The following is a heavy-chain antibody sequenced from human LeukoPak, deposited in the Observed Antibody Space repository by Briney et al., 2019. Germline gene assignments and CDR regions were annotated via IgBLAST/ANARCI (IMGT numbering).Heavy chain of an antibody. D-gene: IGHD3-10*01. Sequence: GGSLRLPCAASGFTFSSYGMHWVRQAPGKGLEWVAVIWYDGSNKYYADSVKGRFTISRDNSKDTLYLQMNSLRAEDTAVYYCARDPTWFGESNYYFDYWGQGTLVTVSS. V-gene: IGHV3-33*01. J-gene: IGHJ4*02. CDR3: ARDPTWFGESNYYFDY. CDR2: IWYDGSNK. CDR1: GFTFSSYG.